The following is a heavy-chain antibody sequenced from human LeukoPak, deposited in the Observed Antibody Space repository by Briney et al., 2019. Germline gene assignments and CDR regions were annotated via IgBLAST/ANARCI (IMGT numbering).Heavy chain of an antibody. CDR3: ARDVPGSIGTTARFDP. J-gene: IGHJ5*02. CDR1: GYTFTSYY. D-gene: IGHD1-1*01. CDR2: INPSGGST. Sequence: ASVKVSCKASGYTFTSYYMHWVRQAPGQGLEWMGIINPSGGSTSYAQKFQGRVTMTTDTSTSTAYMELRSLRSDDTGVHYCARDVPGSIGTTARFDPWGQGTLVTVSS. V-gene: IGHV1-46*01.